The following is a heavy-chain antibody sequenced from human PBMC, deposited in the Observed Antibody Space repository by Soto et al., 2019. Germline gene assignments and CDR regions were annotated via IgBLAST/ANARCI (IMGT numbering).Heavy chain of an antibody. CDR3: ESPSDNCVAH. D-gene: IGHD1-20*01. CDR1: GYSFSNYW. V-gene: IGHV5-51*01. Sequence: PGESPKIPLNTPGYSFSNYWIGWVPPIPGKGLEWMAINNPGDSQSIYSPSFQGQLPLSADNSNSTAYLQWNSLQASDTAMLYCESPSDNCVAHWGQGTLVTVSS. CDR2: NNPGDSQS. J-gene: IGHJ4*02.